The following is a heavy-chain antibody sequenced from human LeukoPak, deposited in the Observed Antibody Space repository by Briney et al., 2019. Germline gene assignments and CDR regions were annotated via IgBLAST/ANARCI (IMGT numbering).Heavy chain of an antibody. CDR3: ARGRYCSGGSCYLDY. CDR2: ISSGSSYT. J-gene: IGHJ4*02. V-gene: IGHV3-11*03. CDR1: GFTFSDYY. Sequence: GGSLRLSCAASGFTFSDYYMSWIRQAPGKGLEWVSYISSGSSYTNYADSVKGRFTISRDNAKNSLYPQMNSLRAEDTAVYSCARGRYCSGGSCYLDYWGQGTLVTVSS. D-gene: IGHD2-15*01.